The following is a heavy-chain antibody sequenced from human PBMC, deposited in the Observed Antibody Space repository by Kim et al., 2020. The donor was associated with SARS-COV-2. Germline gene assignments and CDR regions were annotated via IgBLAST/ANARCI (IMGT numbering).Heavy chain of an antibody. V-gene: IGHV3-33*06. CDR3: ANGVYYDGVEVLDY. D-gene: IGHD3-22*01. CDR2: IWYDGSNK. Sequence: GGSLRLSCAASGFTFSSYGMHWVRQAPGKGLEWVAVIWYDGSNKYYADSVKGRFTISRDNSKNTLYLQMNSLRAEDTAVYYCANGVYYDGVEVLDYWGQGTLVTVSS. J-gene: IGHJ4*02. CDR1: GFTFSSYG.